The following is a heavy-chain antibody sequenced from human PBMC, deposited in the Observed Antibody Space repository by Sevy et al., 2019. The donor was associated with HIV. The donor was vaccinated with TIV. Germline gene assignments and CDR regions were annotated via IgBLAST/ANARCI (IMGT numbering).Heavy chain of an antibody. CDR1: GFSFSSYS. CDR2: ISGVSNYI. CDR3: ARVGCTSSSCPLHDAFDI. Sequence: GGSLRLSCAASGFSFSSYSMNWVRQAPGKGLEWVSSISGVSNYIYYADSVKGRFTISRDNAKNSLYLQMSRLRVGDTAVYYCARVGCTSSSCPLHDAFDIWGQGTMVTVSS. J-gene: IGHJ3*02. D-gene: IGHD2-2*01. V-gene: IGHV3-21*01.